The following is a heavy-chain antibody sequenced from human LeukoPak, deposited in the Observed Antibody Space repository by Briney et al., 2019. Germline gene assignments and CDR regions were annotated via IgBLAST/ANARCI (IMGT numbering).Heavy chain of an antibody. V-gene: IGHV1-2*02. CDR2: INPNSGGT. CDR1: GYTFTGYY. Sequence: ASVKVSCKASGYTFTGYYLHWVRQAPGQGLEWMGWINPNSGGTSYAQKFQGRVTMTRDTSISTAYMELTRLRSDDTAVYYCAKESRRSDSSGWFFTSDYWGQGTLVTVSS. J-gene: IGHJ4*02. CDR3: AKESRRSDSSGWFFTSDY. D-gene: IGHD6-19*01.